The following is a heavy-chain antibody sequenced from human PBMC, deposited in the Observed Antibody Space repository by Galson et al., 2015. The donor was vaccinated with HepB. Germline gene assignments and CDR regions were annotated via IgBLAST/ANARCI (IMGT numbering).Heavy chain of an antibody. D-gene: IGHD1-26*01. J-gene: IGHJ4*02. CDR3: TTEIVGATVGFDY. CDR1: GFTFSNAW. CDR2: IKSKTDGGTT. V-gene: IGHV3-15*01. Sequence: SLRLSCAASGFTFSNAWMSWVRQAPGKGLEWVGRIKSKTDGGTTDYAAPVKGRFTISRDDSKNTLYLQMNSLKTEDTAVYYCTTEIVGATVGFDYWGQGTLVTVSS.